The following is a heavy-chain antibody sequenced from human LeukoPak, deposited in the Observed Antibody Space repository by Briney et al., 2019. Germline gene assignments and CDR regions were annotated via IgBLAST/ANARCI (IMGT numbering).Heavy chain of an antibody. CDR2: ISSSSSYI. CDR1: GFTFSSYS. D-gene: IGHD3-3*01. Sequence: GGSLRLSCAASGFTFSSYSMNWVRQAPGKGLEWVSSISSSSSYIYYADSVKGRFTISRDNAKNSLYLQMNSLRAEDTAVYYCAKDLGSGRKAYYDFWSGYYTGYWGQGTLVTVSS. CDR3: AKDLGSGRKAYYDFWSGYYTGY. V-gene: IGHV3-21*01. J-gene: IGHJ4*02.